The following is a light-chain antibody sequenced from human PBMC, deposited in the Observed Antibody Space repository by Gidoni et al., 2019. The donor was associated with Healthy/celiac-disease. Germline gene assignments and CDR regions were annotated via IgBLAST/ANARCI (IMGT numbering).Light chain of an antibody. V-gene: IGKV1-5*01. CDR2: DAS. Sequence: DIHMTQSPSTLSASVGDRVTITCRASQRISSWLAWYQQKPGKAPKLLIYDASSLESGVPSRFSGSGSGTEFTLTISSLQPDDFATYYCQQYNSSPYTFGQGTKLEIK. CDR1: QRISSW. J-gene: IGKJ2*01. CDR3: QQYNSSPYT.